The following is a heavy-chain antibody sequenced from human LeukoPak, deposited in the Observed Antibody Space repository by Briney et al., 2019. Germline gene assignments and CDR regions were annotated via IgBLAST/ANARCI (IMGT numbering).Heavy chain of an antibody. D-gene: IGHD4-11*01. CDR1: GFTFGTYA. V-gene: IGHV3-23*01. CDR2: ISGSAGLT. Sequence: GGSLRLSCAASGFTFGTYAMNWVRQAPGRGLEWVSGISGSAGLTYYADSVKGRFTISRDNSKNMVFLQMNSLRAEGTAVYYCVKDGTWIFNYDFDYWGQGTLVTVSA. CDR3: VKDGTWIFNYDFDY. J-gene: IGHJ4*02.